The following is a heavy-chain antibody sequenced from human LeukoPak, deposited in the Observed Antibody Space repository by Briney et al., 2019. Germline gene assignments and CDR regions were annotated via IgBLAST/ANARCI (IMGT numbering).Heavy chain of an antibody. V-gene: IGHV3-23*01. D-gene: IGHD2-2*01. CDR3: AKSPSAWLFDY. CDR1: GFSFSSFA. J-gene: IGHJ4*02. Sequence: GGSLRLSCAASGFSFSSFAMSWVRQAPGKGLEWVSGISGSGYEAYYADSVNGRFTISRDNSKSTVFLQMSSLRAEDTAIYYCAKSPSAWLFDYWGQGILVTVSS. CDR2: ISGSGYEA.